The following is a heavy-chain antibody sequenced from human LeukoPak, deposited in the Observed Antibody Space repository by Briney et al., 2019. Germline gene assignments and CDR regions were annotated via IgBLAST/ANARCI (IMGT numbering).Heavy chain of an antibody. D-gene: IGHD2-2*01. CDR2: ISSSSGYT. J-gene: IGHJ5*02. CDR1: GFTFSDFY. CDR3: ARLLMSSSSTHFDP. Sequence: PGGSLRLTCVVSGFTFSDFYMSWIRQAPGRGLEWVSYISSSSGYTNYADSLKGRFTVSRDNAKSSLYLQMNSLRAEDTAVYYCARLLMSSSSTHFDPWGQGTLVTVSS. V-gene: IGHV3-11*03.